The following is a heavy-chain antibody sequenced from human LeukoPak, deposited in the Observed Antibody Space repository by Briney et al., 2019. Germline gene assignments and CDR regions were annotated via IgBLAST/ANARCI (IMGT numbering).Heavy chain of an antibody. D-gene: IGHD4-11*01. Sequence: PSETLSLTCTVYGGSHSVNYWTGIRQPPGKGLEWIGEINHSGYTSYNPSLKSRVTISLDRSKNQFSLKQSSVTAADTAVYFCARRGDLSNLWGQGTLVTVSS. V-gene: IGHV4-34*01. J-gene: IGHJ4*02. CDR2: INHSGYT. CDR3: ARRGDLSNL. CDR1: GGSHSVNY.